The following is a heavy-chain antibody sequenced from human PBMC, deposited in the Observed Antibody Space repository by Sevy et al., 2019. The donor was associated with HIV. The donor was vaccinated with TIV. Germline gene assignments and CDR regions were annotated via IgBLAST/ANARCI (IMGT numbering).Heavy chain of an antibody. D-gene: IGHD3-10*01. CDR2: ISGSGGST. CDR1: GFTFSSYA. CDR3: AKDLAGGYYYGMDV. V-gene: IGHV3-23*01. Sequence: GGSLRLSCAASGFTFSSYAMSWVRQAPGKGLEWVSAISGSGGSTYYADSVKGRFTISRDNSKNTLYLQMNSLRAEDTAVYYGAKDLAGGYYYGMDVWGQGTTVTSP. J-gene: IGHJ6*02.